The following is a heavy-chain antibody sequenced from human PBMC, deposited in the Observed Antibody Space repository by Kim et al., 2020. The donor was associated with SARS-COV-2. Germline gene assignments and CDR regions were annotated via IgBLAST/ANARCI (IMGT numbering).Heavy chain of an antibody. CDR2: INDGNGNT. V-gene: IGHV1-3*01. CDR3: ARLSPTRRWPRGAFDI. D-gene: IGHD2-15*01. CDR1: GYTITSYA. Sequence: ASVKDSCKAYGYTITSYAMHWVHQAPGQRIEWMGWINDGNGNTKYSQKFQCRVTITRDKSASTAYMELSSLISEDTAVYYCARLSPTRRWPRGAFDIWGQGTLVTFSS. J-gene: IGHJ3*02.